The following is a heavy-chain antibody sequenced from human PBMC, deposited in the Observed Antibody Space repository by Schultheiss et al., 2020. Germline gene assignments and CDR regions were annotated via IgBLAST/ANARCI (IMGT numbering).Heavy chain of an antibody. Sequence: GSLRLSCAASGFTFSSYSMNWVRQAPGKGLEWVSSISSSSSYIYYADSVKGRFTISRDNAKNSLYLQMNSLRAEDTAVYYCARVSMYDFWSGYYRDYYYYGMDVWGQGTTVTISS. CDR1: GFTFSSYS. V-gene: IGHV3-21*01. CDR2: ISSSSSYI. J-gene: IGHJ6*02. CDR3: ARVSMYDFWSGYYRDYYYYGMDV. D-gene: IGHD3-3*01.